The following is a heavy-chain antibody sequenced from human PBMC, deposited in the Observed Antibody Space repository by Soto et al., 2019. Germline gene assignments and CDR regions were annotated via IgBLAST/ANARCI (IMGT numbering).Heavy chain of an antibody. CDR2: ISWNSGSI. D-gene: IGHD1-7*01. CDR1: GFTFDDYA. CDR3: AKDILGGTTTAYYYMDV. J-gene: IGHJ6*03. V-gene: IGHV3-9*01. Sequence: EVQLVESVGGLVQPGRSLRLSCAASGFTFDDYAMHWVRQAPGKGLEWVSGISWNSGSIGYADSVKGRFTISRDNAKNSLYLQMNSLRAEDTALYYCAKDILGGTTTAYYYMDVWGKGTTVTVSS.